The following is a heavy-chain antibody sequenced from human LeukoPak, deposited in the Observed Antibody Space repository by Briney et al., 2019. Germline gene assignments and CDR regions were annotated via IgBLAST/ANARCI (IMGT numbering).Heavy chain of an antibody. CDR1: GFSFSDSA. V-gene: IGHV3-23*01. J-gene: IGHJ5*02. CDR2: ISDTGGRT. D-gene: IGHD3-3*01. CDR3: AKGVQDFDFSRFDL. Sequence: TGGSLRLSCASSGFSFSDSAVSWVXXXXGXGLXWVSSISDTGGRTYYADSVKGRFTITRDNSRNTVNLEMNGLRADDTARYYCAKGVQDFDFSRFDLWGQGNLVIVSS.